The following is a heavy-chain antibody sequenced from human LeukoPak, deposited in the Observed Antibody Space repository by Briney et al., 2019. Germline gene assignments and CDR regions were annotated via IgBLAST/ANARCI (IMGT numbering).Heavy chain of an antibody. CDR1: GFTFSSYA. Sequence: GGSLRLSCAASGFTFSSYAMHWVRQAPGKGLEWVAATSYDGSNKYYADSVKGRFTISGDNSKNTLYLQMNSLRAEDTAVYYCARDELTIAPYYFDYWGQGTLVTVSS. J-gene: IGHJ4*02. V-gene: IGHV3-30*01. CDR3: ARDELTIAPYYFDY. CDR2: TSYDGSNK. D-gene: IGHD3-10*01.